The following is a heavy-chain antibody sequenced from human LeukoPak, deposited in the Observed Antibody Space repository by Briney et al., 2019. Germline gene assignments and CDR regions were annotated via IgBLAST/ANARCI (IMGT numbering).Heavy chain of an antibody. Sequence: SETLSLTCTVSGGSISSYYCGWIRQPPGKGLEWIGYIYYSGSTNYNPSLKSRVTISVDTSKNQFSLKLSSVTAADTAVYYCAGRYYYGSGSPDYWGQGTLVTVSS. CDR3: AGRYYYGSGSPDY. V-gene: IGHV4-59*08. J-gene: IGHJ4*02. CDR2: IYYSGST. CDR1: GGSISSYY. D-gene: IGHD3-10*01.